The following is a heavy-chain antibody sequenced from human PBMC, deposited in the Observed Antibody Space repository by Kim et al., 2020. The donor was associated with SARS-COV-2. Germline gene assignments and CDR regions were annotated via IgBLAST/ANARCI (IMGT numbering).Heavy chain of an antibody. CDR3: ARGVIAATHFDY. V-gene: IGHV1-8*01. Sequence: ASVKVSCKASGYIFTTYDINWVRQATGQGLEWMGWMNPNSGNTGYAQKFQGRVTMTRNTSITTAYIELSSLRSEDTAVYYCARGVIAATHFDYWGQGTLVTVSS. CDR2: MNPNSGNT. CDR1: GYIFTTYD. J-gene: IGHJ4*02. D-gene: IGHD2-15*01.